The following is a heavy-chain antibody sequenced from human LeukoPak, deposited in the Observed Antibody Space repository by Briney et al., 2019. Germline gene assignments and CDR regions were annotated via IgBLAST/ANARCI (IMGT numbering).Heavy chain of an antibody. CDR3: ARYPPDDF. CDR2: INPYSGST. CDR1: GYSFTGYY. Sequence: VALLKVSCKASGYSFTGYYLHWVRQAPGQGLEWMGRINPYSGSTTYAQQFQGRVTMTRDTANTTVYMELNRLTSDDTAVYYCARYPPDDFWGQGTLVTVSS. V-gene: IGHV1-2*06. D-gene: IGHD1-14*01. J-gene: IGHJ4*02.